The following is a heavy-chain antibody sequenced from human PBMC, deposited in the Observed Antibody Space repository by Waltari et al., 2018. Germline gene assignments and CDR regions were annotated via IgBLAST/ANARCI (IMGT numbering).Heavy chain of an antibody. D-gene: IGHD3-10*01. Sequence: QLQLQESGPGLVKPSETLSLTCTVSGGSISSSSYYWGWIRPPPGKGLEWIGSIYYSGSTYYNPSLKSRVTISVDTSKNQFSLKLSSVTAADTAVYYCARVYGSGSYRRHFDYWGQGTLVTVSS. CDR1: GGSISSSSYY. J-gene: IGHJ4*02. CDR2: IYYSGST. CDR3: ARVYGSGSYRRHFDY. V-gene: IGHV4-39*07.